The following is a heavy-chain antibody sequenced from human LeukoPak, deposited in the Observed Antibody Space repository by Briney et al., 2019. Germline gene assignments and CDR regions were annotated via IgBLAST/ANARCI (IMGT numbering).Heavy chain of an antibody. J-gene: IGHJ6*02. CDR2: ISGGGAST. V-gene: IGHV3-23*01. CDR3: ARPYSGYDFSYYYGMDV. Sequence: GGSLRLSCAASGFTFKNYAMTWVRQAPGKGLDCISVISGGGASTYYADSVQGRFTISRDNSDNTLYLQMNSLRAEDTAVYYCARPYSGYDFSYYYGMDVWGQGTTVTVSS. CDR1: GFTFKNYA. D-gene: IGHD5-12*01.